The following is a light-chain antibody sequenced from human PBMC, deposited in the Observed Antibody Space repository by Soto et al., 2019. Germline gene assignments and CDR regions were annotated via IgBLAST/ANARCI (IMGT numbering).Light chain of an antibody. CDR2: DNN. J-gene: IGLJ1*01. CDR3: GTWDSSLSVYV. V-gene: IGLV1-51*01. CDR1: SSNIGNNY. Sequence: QSVLTQPPLVSAAPGQKVTISCSGSSSNIGNNYVSWYQQLPGTAPKLLIYDNNKRPSGIPDRFSGSKSGTSATLGITGLQTGDEADYYCGTWDSSLSVYVFGTGTKLTVL.